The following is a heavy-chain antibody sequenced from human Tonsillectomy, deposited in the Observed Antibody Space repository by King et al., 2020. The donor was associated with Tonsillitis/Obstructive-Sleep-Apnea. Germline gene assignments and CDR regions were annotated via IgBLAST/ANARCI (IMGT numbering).Heavy chain of an antibody. D-gene: IGHD3-10*01. CDR2: VIPTLGIG. Sequence: QLVQSGAEVKKTGSSVKVSCKASGGTLSSYVMSWVRQAPGQGLEWMGRVIPTLGIGNYAQKFQGRVTISADKSTTTAYMELRSLRSEDKAVYYCAREGTGRGSWGYNWFDSWGQGTLVTVSS. J-gene: IGHJ5*01. CDR1: GGTLSSYV. V-gene: IGHV1-69*04. CDR3: AREGTGRGSWGYNWFDS.